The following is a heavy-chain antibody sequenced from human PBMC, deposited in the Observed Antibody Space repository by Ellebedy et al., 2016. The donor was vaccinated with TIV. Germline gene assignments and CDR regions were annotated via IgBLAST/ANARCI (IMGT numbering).Heavy chain of an antibody. J-gene: IGHJ4*02. V-gene: IGHV4-59*13. D-gene: IGHD3-9*01. CDR2: IYYSGST. CDR3: ARGPRGYYDILTGYFDY. CDR1: GGSISSYY. Sequence: SETLSLTXTVSGGSISSYYWSWIRQPPGKGLEWIGYIYYSGSTNYNPSLKSRVTISVDTSKNQFSLKLSSVTAADTAVYYCARGPRGYYDILTGYFDYWGQGTLVTVSS.